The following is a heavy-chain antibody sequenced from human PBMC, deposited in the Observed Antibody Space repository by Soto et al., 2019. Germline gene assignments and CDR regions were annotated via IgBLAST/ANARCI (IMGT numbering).Heavy chain of an antibody. CDR1: GLTFSSCV. V-gene: IGHV3-33*01. J-gene: IGHJ4*02. D-gene: IGHD4-17*01. CDR2: IWYDGTNK. CDR3: ARDGHGDYPFDY. Sequence: QVQLVESGGGVVQPGRSLRLSCAASGLTFSSCVMHWVRQAPGKGLEWVAVIWYDGTNKYYADSVKGRFTISRDNSKNTLYLQMNSLRAEDTAVYYCARDGHGDYPFDYWGQGTLVTVSS.